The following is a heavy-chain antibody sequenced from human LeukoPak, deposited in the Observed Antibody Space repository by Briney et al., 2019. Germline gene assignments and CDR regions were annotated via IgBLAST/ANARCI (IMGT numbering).Heavy chain of an antibody. Sequence: SETLSLTRTVSGGSISSGGYYWSWIRQHPGKGLEWIGYIYYSGSTYYNPSLKSRVTIAVDTSKNQFSLKLRSVTAAVTAVYYCAREWAYCSGGSCYGSGIWFDPWGQGTLVTVSS. CDR1: GGSISSGGYY. CDR3: AREWAYCSGGSCYGSGIWFDP. D-gene: IGHD2-15*01. CDR2: IYYSGST. V-gene: IGHV4-31*03. J-gene: IGHJ5*02.